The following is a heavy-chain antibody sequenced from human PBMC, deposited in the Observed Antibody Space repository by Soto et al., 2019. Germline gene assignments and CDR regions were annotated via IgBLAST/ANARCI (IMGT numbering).Heavy chain of an antibody. CDR1: GGSISSSSYY. CDR2: IYYSGST. V-gene: IGHV4-39*01. J-gene: IGHJ6*02. Sequence: QLQLQESGPGLVKPSETLSLTCTVSGGSISSSSYYWGWIRQPPGKGLEWIGSIYYSGSTYYNPSLKSRVTISVDTSKNQFSLKLSSVTAADTAVYYCARRGLVPAADMDVWGQGTTVTVSS. CDR3: ARRGLVPAADMDV. D-gene: IGHD2-2*01.